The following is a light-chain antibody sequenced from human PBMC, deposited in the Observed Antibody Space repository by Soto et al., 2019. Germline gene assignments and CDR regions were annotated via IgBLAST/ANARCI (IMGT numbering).Light chain of an antibody. CDR1: SSNIGSNP. V-gene: IGLV1-44*01. CDR3: AAWDESLFGPV. CDR2: GTN. Sequence: QSVLAQPPSASGTPGQRVTISCSGSSSNIGSNPVNWFQQLPGTAPKLLIYGTNQRPSGVPDRFSGSTSGTSASLAISWLQSEDEADYYCAAWDESLFGPVFGGGTQLTVL. J-gene: IGLJ2*01.